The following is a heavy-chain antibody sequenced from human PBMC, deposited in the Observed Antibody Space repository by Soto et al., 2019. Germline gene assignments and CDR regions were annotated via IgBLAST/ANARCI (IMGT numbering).Heavy chain of an antibody. V-gene: IGHV3-23*01. CDR2: ISGSGGST. Sequence: PGGSLRLSCAASGFTFSSYAMSWVLQAPGKGLEWVSAISGSGGSTYYADSVKGRFTISRDNSKNTLYLQMNSLRAEDTAVYYCAKGHYDSSGYGDYYYYYGMDVWGQGTTVTVSS. CDR1: GFTFSSYA. CDR3: AKGHYDSSGYGDYYYYYGMDV. D-gene: IGHD3-22*01. J-gene: IGHJ6*02.